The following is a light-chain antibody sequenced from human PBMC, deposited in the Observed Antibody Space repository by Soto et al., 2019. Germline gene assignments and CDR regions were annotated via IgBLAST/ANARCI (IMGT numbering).Light chain of an antibody. Sequence: EIVLTQSPGTLSVSPGERATLSCRASQSVGSDLAWYQQKPGQAPRLLISDASTRATGIPARFNGSGSGTEFTLAISSLQSEDFAIYYCHQYNTWPLTFGGGTKVDIK. CDR3: HQYNTWPLT. CDR1: QSVGSD. J-gene: IGKJ4*01. V-gene: IGKV3-15*01. CDR2: DAS.